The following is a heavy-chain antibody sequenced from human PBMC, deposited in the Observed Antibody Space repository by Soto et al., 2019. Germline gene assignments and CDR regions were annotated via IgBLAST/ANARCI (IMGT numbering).Heavy chain of an antibody. CDR2: INPATGAA. J-gene: IGHJ3*02. Sequence: QLHLVQSGAVVKKPGASVTVSCSASGYPVTAYYMHWVRQAPGRGLEWMGGINPATGAAKYTQTCRGRAPRDRATSTLTAFMELGGPKSGERAVFSGAGGGGVGVAGSAAFDMWGQGTVVTVSS. D-gene: IGHD3-3*01. CDR1: GYPVTAYY. CDR3: AGGGGVGVAGSAAFDM. V-gene: IGHV1-2*02.